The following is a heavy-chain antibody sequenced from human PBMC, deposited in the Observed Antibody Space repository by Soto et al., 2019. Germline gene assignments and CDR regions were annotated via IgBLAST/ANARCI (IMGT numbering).Heavy chain of an antibody. CDR1: GFTFSDHY. D-gene: IGHD5-12*01. CDR3: ARDSYPSSYGGYDY. J-gene: IGHJ4*02. Sequence: PGGSLRLSCAASGFTFSDHYMDWVRQAPGKGLEWVGRTRNKANSYTTEYAASVKGRFTISRDDSKNSLYLQMNSLKTEDTAVYYCARDSYPSSYGGYDYWGQGTLVTVSS. V-gene: IGHV3-72*01. CDR2: TRNKANSYTT.